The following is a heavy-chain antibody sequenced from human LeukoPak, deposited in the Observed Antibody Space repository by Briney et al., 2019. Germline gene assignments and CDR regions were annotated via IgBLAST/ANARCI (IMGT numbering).Heavy chain of an antibody. CDR3: ARVAGYSSFYYYQGMDV. CDR2: IFYSGGT. V-gene: IGHV4-59*01. D-gene: IGHD6-13*01. CDR1: GGSLSSYY. J-gene: IGHJ6*02. Sequence: TLSLTCTVSGGSLSSYYRSWVRQPPGKGLGWIGYIFYSGGTNYNPSLKGRVTMSVDTSKNQSSLKLSSVTAADTAVYYCARVAGYSSFYYYQGMDVWGQGTTVTVSS.